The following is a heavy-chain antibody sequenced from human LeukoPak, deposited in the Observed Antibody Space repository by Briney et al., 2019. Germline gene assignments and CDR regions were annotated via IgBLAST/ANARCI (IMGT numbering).Heavy chain of an antibody. V-gene: IGHV4-39*07. CDR3: ARARSSWAEMGFDP. CDR1: GGSISSSSYY. Sequence: SETLSLTCTVSGGSISSSSYYWGWIRQPPGKGLEWIGSIYYSGSTYYNPSLKSRVTISVDTSKNQFSLKLSSVTAADTAVYYCARARSSWAEMGFDPWGQGTLVTVSS. CDR2: IYYSGST. D-gene: IGHD6-13*01. J-gene: IGHJ5*02.